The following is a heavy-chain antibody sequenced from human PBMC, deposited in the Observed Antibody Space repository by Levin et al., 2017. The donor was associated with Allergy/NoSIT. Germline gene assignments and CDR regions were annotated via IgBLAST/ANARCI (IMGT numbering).Heavy chain of an antibody. V-gene: IGHV3-73*01. CDR2: IRSKANSYAT. CDR1: GFTFSGSA. D-gene: IGHD3-10*01. Sequence: GGSLRLSCAASGFTFSGSAMHWVRQASGKGLEWVGRIRSKANSYATAYAASVKGRFTISRDDSKNTAYLQMNSLKTEDTAVYYCTRHVEDYGSGSYYNQAEPTSYYYMDVWGKGTTVTVSS. J-gene: IGHJ6*03. CDR3: TRHVEDYGSGSYYNQAEPTSYYYMDV.